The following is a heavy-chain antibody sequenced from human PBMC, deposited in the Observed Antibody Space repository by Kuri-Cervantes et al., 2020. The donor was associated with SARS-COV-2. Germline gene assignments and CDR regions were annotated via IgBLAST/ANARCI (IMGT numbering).Heavy chain of an antibody. CDR1: GFTFSSYD. V-gene: IGHV3-23*01. CDR3: AKDSQGGWFGELPWYYYYYMDV. D-gene: IGHD3-10*01. CDR2: ISGVGAHM. J-gene: IGHJ6*03. Sequence: GGSLRLSCAASGFTFSSYDMHWVRQAPGKGLEWVSVISGVGAHMYYADFVRGRFTISRDNSRNTLYLQMNSLRAEDTAVYYCAKDSQGGWFGELPWYYYYYMDVWGKGTTVTVSS.